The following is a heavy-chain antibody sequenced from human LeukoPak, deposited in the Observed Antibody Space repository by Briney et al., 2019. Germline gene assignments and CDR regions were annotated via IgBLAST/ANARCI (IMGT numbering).Heavy chain of an antibody. V-gene: IGHV3-21*01. J-gene: IGHJ6*03. CDR1: GFTFSSYS. CDR2: ISSSSYI. D-gene: IGHD5-18*01. Sequence: GGSLRLSCAASGFTFSSYSMNWVRQAPGKGLEWVSSISSSSYIYYSDSVKGRFTISRDKAKNSLYLQMNRLRAEYTAVYYCARDISVRGDYSYGYVYYYYYMDVWGKGTTVTVSS. CDR3: ARDISVRGDYSYGYVYYYYYMDV.